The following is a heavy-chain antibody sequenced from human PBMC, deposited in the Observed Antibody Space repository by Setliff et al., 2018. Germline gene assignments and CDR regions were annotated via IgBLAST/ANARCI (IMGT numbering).Heavy chain of an antibody. CDR1: GFTFSSSA. CDR2: ISSDGVRT. CDR3: ATWNGRSSDY. Sequence: GGSLRLSCAASGFTFSSSAMHWVRQAPGKGLQYVSAISSDGVRTYYVGSVKGRFTISRDNYKNTLNLQMGSLRAEDMAIYYCATWNGRSSDYWGQGTLVTVSS. J-gene: IGHJ4*02. V-gene: IGHV3-64*02. D-gene: IGHD1-26*01.